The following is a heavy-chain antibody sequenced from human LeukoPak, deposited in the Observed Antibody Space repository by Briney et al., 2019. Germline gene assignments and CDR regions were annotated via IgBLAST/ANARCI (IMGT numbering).Heavy chain of an antibody. CDR2: IYYSGST. J-gene: IGHJ4*02. V-gene: IGHV4-59*12. CDR1: GGSISHYF. Sequence: SETLSLTCTVSGGSISHYFWSWIRQPPGKALEWIGYIYYSGSTNYNPSLKSRVTISVDTSKNQFSLKLSSVTAADTAVYYCARDRLVGASYFDYWGQGTLVTVSS. CDR3: ARDRLVGASYFDY. D-gene: IGHD1-26*01.